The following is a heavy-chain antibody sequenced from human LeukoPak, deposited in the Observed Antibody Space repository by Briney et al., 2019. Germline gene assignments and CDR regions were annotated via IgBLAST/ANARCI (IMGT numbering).Heavy chain of an antibody. CDR3: ARGRSEYYYDSSGYYRD. CDR2: IYYSGST. V-gene: IGHV4-59*01. D-gene: IGHD3-22*01. J-gene: IGHJ4*02. CDR1: GFTFSDYY. Sequence: GSLRLSCAASGFTFSDYYMSWIRQAPGKGLEWIGYIYYSGSTNYNPSLKSRVTISVDTSKNQFSLKLSSVTAADTAVYYCARGRSEYYYDSSGYYRDWGQGTLVTVSS.